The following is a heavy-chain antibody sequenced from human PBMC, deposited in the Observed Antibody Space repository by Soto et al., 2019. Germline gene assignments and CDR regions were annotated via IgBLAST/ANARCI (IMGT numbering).Heavy chain of an antibody. Sequence: ASVKVSCKASGYSFSTYAMHWVCQAPGQSLEWMGWINGGTGQTKFSQRLQDRITITRDTSASTAYMELSSLRSEDTAVYYCARGKGMEENYYYYGLDIWGQGTTVTVSS. D-gene: IGHD1-1*01. CDR3: ARGKGMEENYYYYGLDI. CDR2: INGGTGQT. CDR1: GYSFSTYA. V-gene: IGHV1-3*01. J-gene: IGHJ6*02.